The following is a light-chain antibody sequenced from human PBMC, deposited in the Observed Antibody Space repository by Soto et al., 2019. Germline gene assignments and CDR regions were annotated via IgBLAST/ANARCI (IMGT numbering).Light chain of an antibody. J-gene: IGKJ1*01. CDR3: QQYYSLWT. CDR2: RSS. V-gene: IGKV1-5*03. CDR1: RSISGW. Sequence: DIKLTQSHSTLSASAGEKVMLTCRARRSISGWLAWYQQKPGKAPKLLIYRSSTLESGVPSRFSGSGSGTEFTLTISSLQPDDFATYYCQQYYSLWTFGPGTKVDIK.